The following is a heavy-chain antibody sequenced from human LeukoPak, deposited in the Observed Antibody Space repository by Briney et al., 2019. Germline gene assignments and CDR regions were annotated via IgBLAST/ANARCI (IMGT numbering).Heavy chain of an antibody. CDR3: ARALPAAIQFDP. D-gene: IGHD2-2*01. J-gene: IGHJ5*02. CDR1: GGSISSSSYY. V-gene: IGHV4-39*01. Sequence: SETLSLTCTVSGGSISSSSYYWGWIRQPPGKGLEWIGSIYYSGSTYYNPSLKSRVTISVDTSKNQFSLKLSSVTAADTAVYYCARALPAAIQFDPWGQGTLVTVSS. CDR2: IYYSGST.